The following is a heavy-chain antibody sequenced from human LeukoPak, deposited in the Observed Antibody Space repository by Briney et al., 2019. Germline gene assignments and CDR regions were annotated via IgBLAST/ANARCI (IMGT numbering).Heavy chain of an antibody. CDR2: LRGPEGSP. J-gene: IGHJ4*02. V-gene: IGHV3-23*01. CDR3: ARWRDYGDYHEGY. Sequence: GGSLRLSCAASGFALSSYTMSWVRQAPGKGLEWVSSLRGPEGSPFYADSVKGRFTISRDNAKNSLYLQMNSLRAEDTAVYYCARWRDYGDYHEGYWGQGTLVTVSS. D-gene: IGHD4-17*01. CDR1: GFALSSYT.